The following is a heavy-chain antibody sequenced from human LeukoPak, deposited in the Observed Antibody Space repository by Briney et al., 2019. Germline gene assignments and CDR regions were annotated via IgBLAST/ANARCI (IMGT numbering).Heavy chain of an antibody. D-gene: IGHD5-12*01. Sequence: SETLSLTCAVYGGSFCGYYWSWIRQPPGKGLEWIGEINHSGSTNYNPSLKSRVTISVDTSKNQFSLKLSSVTAADTAVYYCARGRGYSGYEVGYWGQGTLVTVSS. CDR2: INHSGST. CDR1: GGSFCGYY. J-gene: IGHJ4*02. V-gene: IGHV4-34*01. CDR3: ARGRGYSGYEVGY.